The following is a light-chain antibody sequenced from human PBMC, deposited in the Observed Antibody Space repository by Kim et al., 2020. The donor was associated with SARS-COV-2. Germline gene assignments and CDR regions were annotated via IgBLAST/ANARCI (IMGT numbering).Light chain of an antibody. J-gene: IGLJ3*02. CDR3: AAWDDSLSALV. V-gene: IGLV2-8*01. CDR1: SSDVGTYNY. CDR2: EVN. Sequence: QSALTQPPSASGSPGQSVTISCTGTSSDVGTYNYVSWYQQHPGEAPKLMIYEVNKRPSGVPVRFSGSKSGSTASLTVSGLQAEDEADYYCAAWDDSLSALVFGGGTQLTVL.